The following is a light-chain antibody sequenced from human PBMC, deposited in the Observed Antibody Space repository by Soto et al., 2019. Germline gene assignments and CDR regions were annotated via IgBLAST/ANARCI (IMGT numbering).Light chain of an antibody. CDR2: DAS. V-gene: IGKV1-5*01. J-gene: IGKJ1*01. CDR1: QSISSW. Sequence: DIQMTQSPSTLSASVGDRVTINCRASQSISSWLAWYQQKPGKAPKLLIYDASSLERGVPSRFSGSGSGTEFTLTISSLQPDDFATYYCQQYNSYSTFGQGTKVEIK. CDR3: QQYNSYST.